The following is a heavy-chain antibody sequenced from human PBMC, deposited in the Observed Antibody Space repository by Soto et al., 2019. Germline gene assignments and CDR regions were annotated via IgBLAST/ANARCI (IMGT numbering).Heavy chain of an antibody. CDR2: INHSGST. CDR3: ARGWGRRFDY. J-gene: IGHJ4*02. CDR1: GGSFSGYY. Sequence: ETLSLTCAVYGGSFSGYYWSWIRQPPGKGLEWIGEINHSGSTNYNPSLKSRVTISVDTSKNQFSLKLSSVTAADTAVYYCARGWGRRFDYWGQGTLVTVSS. D-gene: IGHD7-27*01. V-gene: IGHV4-34*01.